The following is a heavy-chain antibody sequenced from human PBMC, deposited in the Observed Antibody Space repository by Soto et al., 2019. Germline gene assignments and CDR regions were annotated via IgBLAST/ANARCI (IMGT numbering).Heavy chain of an antibody. CDR3: AASCVGCGGFNYYGMDV. V-gene: IGHV4-31*03. CDR2: IYYRGTT. Sequence: QVQLQESGPGLVKPSQTLSLTCTVSGGSISSGGYYWNWIRQHPGKGLEWMGYIYYRGTTYYNPSLKSRVTISVDTSKTQYSLRLSSVTAADTAVYYCAASCVGCGGFNYYGMDVWGQGTTVTVSS. D-gene: IGHD2-21*01. CDR1: GGSISSGGYY. J-gene: IGHJ6*02.